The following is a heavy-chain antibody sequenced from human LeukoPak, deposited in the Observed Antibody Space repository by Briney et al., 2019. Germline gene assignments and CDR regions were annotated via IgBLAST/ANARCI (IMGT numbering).Heavy chain of an antibody. CDR3: ARGPAGTFYYYYMDV. CDR1: GGTFSSYT. J-gene: IGHJ6*03. Sequence: SVKVSCKASGGTFSSYTISWVRQAPGQGLEWMGGIIPIFGTANYAQKFQGRVTITTDESTSTAYMELSSLRSEDTAVYYCARGPAGTFYYYYMDVWGKGTTVTVSS. V-gene: IGHV1-69*05. D-gene: IGHD6-13*01. CDR2: IIPIFGTA.